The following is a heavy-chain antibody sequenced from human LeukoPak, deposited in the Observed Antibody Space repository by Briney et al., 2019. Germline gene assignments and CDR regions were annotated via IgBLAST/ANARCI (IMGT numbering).Heavy chain of an antibody. CDR1: GGTFSSYA. V-gene: IGHV1-69*05. Sequence: ASVKVSCKVSGGTFSSYAISWVRQAPGQGLEWMGRIIPIFGTTKYAQKFQGTVTITTDASTRTACMELSSLRTADTAVYYCARGRGDYDYVWWSYRPSYYYYYYMDVWGKGTTVTVSS. CDR2: IIPIFGTT. J-gene: IGHJ6*03. CDR3: ARGRGDYDYVWWSYRPSYYYYYYMDV. D-gene: IGHD3-16*02.